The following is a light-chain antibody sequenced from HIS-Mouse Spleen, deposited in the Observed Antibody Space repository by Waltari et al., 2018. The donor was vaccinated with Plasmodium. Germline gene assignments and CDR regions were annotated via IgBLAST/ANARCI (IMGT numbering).Light chain of an antibody. J-gene: IGKJ3*01. V-gene: IGKV3-15*01. CDR1: QSVSSN. CDR2: GSS. Sequence: EIVMTQSPATLSVSPGERATLSCRASQSVSSNLAWYQQQPGQARRLLIDGSSTRATGIPVRFSGSGSGTEFTLTISSLQSEYFAVYYCQQYNNWSFTFGPGTKVDIK. CDR3: QQYNNWSFT.